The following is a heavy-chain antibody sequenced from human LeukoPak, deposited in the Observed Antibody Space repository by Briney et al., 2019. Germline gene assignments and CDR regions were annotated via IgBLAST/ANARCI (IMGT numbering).Heavy chain of an antibody. J-gene: IGHJ4*02. V-gene: IGHV3-7*01. D-gene: IGHD5-18*01. CDR2: IKQDGSEK. Sequence: PGGSLRLSCAASGFTFSSYWMSWVRQAPRKGLEWVANIKQDGSEKYYVDSVKGRFTISRDNAKNSLYLQMNSLRAEDTAVYYCARVGYSYGYSRRYFDYWGQGTLVTVSS. CDR1: GFTFSSYW. CDR3: ARVGYSYGYSRRYFDY.